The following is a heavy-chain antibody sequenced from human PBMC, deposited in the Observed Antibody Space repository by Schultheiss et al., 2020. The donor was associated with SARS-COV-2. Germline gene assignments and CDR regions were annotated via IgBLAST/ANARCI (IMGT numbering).Heavy chain of an antibody. D-gene: IGHD1-26*01. CDR3: ARDDIVGAALWYDAFDI. J-gene: IGHJ3*02. V-gene: IGHV3-21*01. CDR1: GFTFSDYT. Sequence: GGSLRLSCAASGFTFSDYTMNWVRQAPGKGLQWVSSISSSSSYIYYADSVKGRFTISRDNSKNTLYLQMNSLRAEDTAVYYCARDDIVGAALWYDAFDIWGQGTMVTVSS. CDR2: ISSSSSYI.